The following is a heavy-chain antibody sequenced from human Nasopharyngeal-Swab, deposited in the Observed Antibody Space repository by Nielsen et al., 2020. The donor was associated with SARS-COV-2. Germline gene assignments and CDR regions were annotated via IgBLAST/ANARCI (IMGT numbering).Heavy chain of an antibody. V-gene: IGHV4-30-2*01. CDR3: ARKYCNGDCYFDY. D-gene: IGHD2-21*02. Sequence: SDTLSLTCAVPGGSISSGFYSWSWIRQPPGKGLEWIGYIYHSGNTYYNPSLKSRVTISVDRSKNQFSLRLSSVTAADTAVYYCARKYCNGDCYFDYWGQGTLVTVSS. J-gene: IGHJ4*02. CDR2: IYHSGNT. CDR1: GGSISSGFYS.